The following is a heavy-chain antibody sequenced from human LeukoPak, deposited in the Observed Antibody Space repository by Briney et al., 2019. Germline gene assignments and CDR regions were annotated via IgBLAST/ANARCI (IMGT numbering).Heavy chain of an antibody. J-gene: IGHJ3*02. Sequence: SETLSLTCTVSGGSISSYYWSWIRQPPGKGLEWIGYIYTSGSTNYNPSFKSRATISVDTSKNQFSLKLCSVTAADTAVYYCARHPVSHAFDIWGQGTMVTVSS. D-gene: IGHD1-14*01. V-gene: IGHV4-4*09. CDR1: GGSISSYY. CDR2: IYTSGST. CDR3: ARHPVSHAFDI.